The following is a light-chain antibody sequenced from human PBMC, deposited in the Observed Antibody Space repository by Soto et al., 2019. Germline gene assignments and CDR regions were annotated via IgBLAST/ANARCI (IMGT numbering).Light chain of an antibody. V-gene: IGLV2-14*01. CDR1: SSDIGAYKY. J-gene: IGLJ3*02. CDR2: EVN. CDR3: SSYTGDNTWM. Sequence: QSALTQPASVSGSPGQPITISCTGTSSDIGAYKYVSWYQQHPGKVPKLMIYEVNNRPSGVSDRFSGSKSGNTASPTISGLHAEDEADYYRSSYTGDNTWMFGGGTKLTVL.